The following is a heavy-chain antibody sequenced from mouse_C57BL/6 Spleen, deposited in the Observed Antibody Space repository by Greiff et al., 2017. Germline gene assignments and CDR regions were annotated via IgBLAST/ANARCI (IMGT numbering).Heavy chain of an antibody. V-gene: IGHV1-59*01. CDR3: AAYYSNDWYFDV. D-gene: IGHD2-5*01. Sequence: VQLQQPGAELVRPGTSVKLSCKASGYTFTSYWMHWVKQRPGQGLEWIGVIDPSDSYTNYNQKFKGKATLTVDTSSSTAYMQLSSLTSEDSAVYYCAAYYSNDWYFDVWGTGTTVTVSS. J-gene: IGHJ1*03. CDR1: GYTFTSYW. CDR2: IDPSDSYT.